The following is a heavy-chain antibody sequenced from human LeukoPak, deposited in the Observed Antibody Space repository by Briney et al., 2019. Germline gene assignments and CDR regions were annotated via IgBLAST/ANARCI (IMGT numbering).Heavy chain of an antibody. J-gene: IGHJ4*02. Sequence: SETLSLTCAVYGGSFSGYYWSWIRQPPGKGLEWIGEINHSGSTNYNPSLKSRVTISVDTSKNQFSLKLSSVTAADTAVYYCARRSMATSLDYWGQGILVTVSS. CDR2: INHSGST. D-gene: IGHD5-24*01. CDR3: ARRSMATSLDY. V-gene: IGHV4-34*01. CDR1: GGSFSGYY.